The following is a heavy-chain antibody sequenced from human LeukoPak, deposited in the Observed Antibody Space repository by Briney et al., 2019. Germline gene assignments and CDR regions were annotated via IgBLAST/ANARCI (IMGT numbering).Heavy chain of an antibody. J-gene: IGHJ6*02. CDR2: IHNDGNT. Sequence: GGSLRLSCAASGFVVSSNYMNWVRQAPGKGLEWVSFIHNDGNTFYADSVKGRFTISRDNSKNTLYLQMNSLRAEDTAVYYCARGAYCSGGSCFPYYYYGMDVWGQGTTVTVSS. D-gene: IGHD2-15*01. V-gene: IGHV3-53*05. CDR1: GFVVSSNY. CDR3: ARGAYCSGGSCFPYYYYGMDV.